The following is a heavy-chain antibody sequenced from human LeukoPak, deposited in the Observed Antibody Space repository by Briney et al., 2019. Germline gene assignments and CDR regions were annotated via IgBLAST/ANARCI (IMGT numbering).Heavy chain of an antibody. V-gene: IGHV4-38-2*02. CDR1: GYSISSGYF. Sequence: PSETLSLTCTVSGYSISSGYFWGWIRQPPGKGLEWIASIYHSGSTYYNPSLKSRVTISVDTSKNQFSLKLSSVTAADTAVYYCAGTGNYHDAFDIWGQGTMVTVSS. D-gene: IGHD1-7*01. CDR3: AGTGNYHDAFDI. CDR2: IYHSGST. J-gene: IGHJ3*02.